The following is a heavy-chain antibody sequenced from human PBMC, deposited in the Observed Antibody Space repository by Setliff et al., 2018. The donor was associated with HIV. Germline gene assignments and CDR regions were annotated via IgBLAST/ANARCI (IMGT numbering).Heavy chain of an antibody. Sequence: SETLSLTCTVSGGSISSNNYYWGWIRQPPGKGLEWIGSIFYSETVTYGGRTYYSPSLKSRVTISVDTSKSQFSLQLSSVTAAETAVYYCARGVPLLPPHYWGQGTLVTVSS. CDR2: IFYSETVTYGGRT. CDR1: GGSISSNNYY. V-gene: IGHV4-39*07. D-gene: IGHD2-21*02. CDR3: ARGVPLLPPHY. J-gene: IGHJ4*02.